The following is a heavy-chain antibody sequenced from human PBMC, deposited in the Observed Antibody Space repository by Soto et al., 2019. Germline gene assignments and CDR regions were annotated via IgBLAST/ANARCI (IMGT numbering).Heavy chain of an antibody. D-gene: IGHD3-10*01. CDR2: IYYSGST. CDR3: ARADGSGSYYLNY. CDR1: GGSISSYY. V-gene: IGHV4-59*01. J-gene: IGHJ4*02. Sequence: TSETLSLTCTVSGGSISSYYWSWIRQPPGKGLEWIGYIYYSGSTNYNPSLKSRVTISGDTSKNQFSLKLSSVTAADTAVYYCARADGSGSYYLNYWGQGTLVTVSS.